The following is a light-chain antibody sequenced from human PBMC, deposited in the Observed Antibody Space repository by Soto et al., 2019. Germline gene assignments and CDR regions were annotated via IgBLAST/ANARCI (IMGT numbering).Light chain of an antibody. CDR3: QQYETFSGT. V-gene: IGKV1-5*01. Sequence: DIQMTQSPSTLSASVGDRVTITCRASQSISTRLAWYQQKPGKAPKLLIYDASSLESGVPSRFSGSGSGTEFTLTISSLQPDDFATYYCQQYETFSGTFGQGTKVDIK. CDR2: DAS. CDR1: QSISTR. J-gene: IGKJ1*01.